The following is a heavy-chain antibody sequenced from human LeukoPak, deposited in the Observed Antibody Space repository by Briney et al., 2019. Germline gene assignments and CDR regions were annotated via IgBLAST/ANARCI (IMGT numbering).Heavy chain of an antibody. V-gene: IGHV3-23*01. CDR2: ISGTGGST. D-gene: IGHD3-16*01. J-gene: IGHJ4*02. Sequence: GGSLRLSCAASGFTFSSYAMSWVRQAPGKELEWVSAISGTGGSTYYADSVKGRLTISRDNSKNTLYLQMNSLRAEDTAVYYCAKGQRLGELQYTNPPFDYWGQGTLVTVSS. CDR1: GFTFSSYA. CDR3: AKGQRLGELQYTNPPFDY.